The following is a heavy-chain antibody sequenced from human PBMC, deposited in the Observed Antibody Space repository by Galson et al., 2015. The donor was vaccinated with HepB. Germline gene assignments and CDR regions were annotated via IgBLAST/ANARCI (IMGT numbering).Heavy chain of an antibody. CDR3: ARGAWELLSFYFDY. CDR1: GGSISSYY. D-gene: IGHD1-26*01. J-gene: IGHJ4*02. CDR2: IYYSGST. V-gene: IGHV4-59*01. Sequence: TLSLTCTVSGGSISSYYWSWIRQSPGKGLEWIGYIYYSGSTSYNPSLKSRVTISVDTSKNQFSLKLRSVTAADTAVYYCARGAWELLSFYFDYWGQGTLVTVSS.